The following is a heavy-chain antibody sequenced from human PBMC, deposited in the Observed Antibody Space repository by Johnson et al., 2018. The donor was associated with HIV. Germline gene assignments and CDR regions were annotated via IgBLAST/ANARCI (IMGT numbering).Heavy chain of an antibody. CDR3: AREWAYSGYDDAFDI. V-gene: IGHV3-15*05. D-gene: IGHD5-12*01. CDR2: IKSKTDGGTT. J-gene: IGHJ3*02. CDR1: GFTFSNAW. Sequence: VQLVESGGGLVQPGGSLRLSCAASGFTFSNAWMSWVRQGPGQGLEWVGRIKSKTDGGTTDYAAPVKGRFSISRDDSKNTVYLQMNSLRAEDTAVYYCAREWAYSGYDDAFDIWGQGTMVTVSS.